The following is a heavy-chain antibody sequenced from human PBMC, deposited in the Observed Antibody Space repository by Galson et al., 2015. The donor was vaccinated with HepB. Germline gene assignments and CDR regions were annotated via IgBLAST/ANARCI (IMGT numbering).Heavy chain of an antibody. Sequence: QSGAEVKKPGESLRIYCKGSGYSFTSYWISWVRQMPGKGLEWMGRIDPSDSYTNYSPSFQGHVTISADKSISTAYLQWSSLKASDTAMYYCAKGGYYYDSSGYYFDPWGQGTLVTVSS. CDR3: AKGGYYYDSSGYYFDP. D-gene: IGHD3-22*01. J-gene: IGHJ5*02. CDR2: IDPSDSYT. CDR1: GYSFTSYW. V-gene: IGHV5-10-1*01.